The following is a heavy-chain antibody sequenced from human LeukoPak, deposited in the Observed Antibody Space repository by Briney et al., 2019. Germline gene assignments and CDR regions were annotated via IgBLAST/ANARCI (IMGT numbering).Heavy chain of an antibody. CDR3: ARVSGPTRYYGLDV. Sequence: ASVKVSCKASGYSFSDHYIHWVRQAPGQGLEWMGWIHPDSGGTIYAQNFHGRLTGTRDRSLGTAYMELTRLTSDDTAMYYCARVSGPTRYYGLDVWGQGTTVIVTS. D-gene: IGHD3-16*02. V-gene: IGHV1-2*02. CDR2: IHPDSGGT. J-gene: IGHJ6*02. CDR1: GYSFSDHY.